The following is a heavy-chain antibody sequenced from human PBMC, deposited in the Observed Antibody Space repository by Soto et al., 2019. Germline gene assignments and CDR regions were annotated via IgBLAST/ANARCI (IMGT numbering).Heavy chain of an antibody. CDR1: GYTFTGYY. Sequence: ASVKVSCKASGYTFTGYYMHWVRQAPGQGLEWMGWINPNSGGTNYAQKFQGRVTMTRDTSISTAYMELSGLRSDDTAVYYCARGSDYYDSSGYSNWFDPWGQGTLVTVSS. CDR3: ARGSDYYDSSGYSNWFDP. J-gene: IGHJ5*02. CDR2: INPNSGGT. V-gene: IGHV1-2*02. D-gene: IGHD3-22*01.